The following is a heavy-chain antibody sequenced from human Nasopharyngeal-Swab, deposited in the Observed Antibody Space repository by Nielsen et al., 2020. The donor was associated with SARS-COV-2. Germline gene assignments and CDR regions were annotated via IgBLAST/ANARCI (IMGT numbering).Heavy chain of an antibody. Sequence: SETLSLTSTVSGGAIGNYFWSWIRQTPGKGLEWVEYIFYTGSTNYNPSLMGRVTMSMDTSRNQFSLRLRSVTAADTAVYYCARGSTGKYDPWGQGTLVTVSS. CDR1: GGAIGNYF. CDR3: ARGSTGKYDP. V-gene: IGHV4-59*13. D-gene: IGHD1-1*01. CDR2: IFYTGST. J-gene: IGHJ5*02.